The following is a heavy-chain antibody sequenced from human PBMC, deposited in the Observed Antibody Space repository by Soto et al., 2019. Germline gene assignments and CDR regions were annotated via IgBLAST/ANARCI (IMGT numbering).Heavy chain of an antibody. CDR1: GGSISTYY. J-gene: IGHJ5*02. D-gene: IGHD3-22*01. CDR2: ISYSGST. CDR3: ASIYDSSGYYYGNNWFDP. V-gene: IGHV4-59*01. Sequence: ASETLSLTCTVSGGSISTYYWSWIRQPPGKGLEWIGYISYSGSTNYNPSLRSRVTISLDTSKNQFSLKLNSVTAADTAVYYCASIYDSSGYYYGNNWFDPWGQGTLVTVS.